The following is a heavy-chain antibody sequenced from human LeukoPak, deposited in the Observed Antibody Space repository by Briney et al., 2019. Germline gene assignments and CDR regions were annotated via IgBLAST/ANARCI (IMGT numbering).Heavy chain of an antibody. J-gene: IGHJ6*03. D-gene: IGHD6-13*01. CDR1: GGSISSHY. V-gene: IGHV4-59*11. CDR2: VSDSGST. Sequence: SETLSLTCTVSGGSISSHYWSWVRQPPGKGLEWIGYVSDSGSTNYNPSLKSRVPVSVDTSKVQFPLKLTSVTAADTAVYYCARTGSSWPLYYYYYMDVWGKGTTVTVSS. CDR3: ARTGSSWPLYYYYYMDV.